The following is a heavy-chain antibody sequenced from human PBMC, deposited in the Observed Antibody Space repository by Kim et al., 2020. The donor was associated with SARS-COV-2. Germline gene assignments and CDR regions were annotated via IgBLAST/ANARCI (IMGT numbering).Heavy chain of an antibody. J-gene: IGHJ4*02. V-gene: IGHV4-39*01. Sequence: YYNPSLTSRVTITIDTTKNQFSLKRISVTAADTAVYYCSRYYSSSSYVDYWGQGTLVTVSS. D-gene: IGHD6-6*01. CDR3: SRYYSSSSYVDY.